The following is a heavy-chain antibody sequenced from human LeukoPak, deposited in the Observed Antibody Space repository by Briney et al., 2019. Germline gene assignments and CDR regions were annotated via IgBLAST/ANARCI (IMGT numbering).Heavy chain of an antibody. V-gene: IGHV1-2*06. J-gene: IGHJ4*02. CDR2: INPNSGDT. CDR1: GYTFTGYH. D-gene: IGHD1-26*01. CDR3: ARETGSYSDFDY. Sequence: ASVKVSCKASGYTFTGYHMHWVRQAPGQGLEWMGRINPNSGDTNYAQKLQGRVTMTTDTSTSTAYMELRSLRSDDTAVYYCARETGSYSDFDYWGQGTLVTVSS.